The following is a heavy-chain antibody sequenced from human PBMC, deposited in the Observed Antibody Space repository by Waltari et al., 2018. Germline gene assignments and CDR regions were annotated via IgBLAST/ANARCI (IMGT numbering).Heavy chain of an antibody. CDR3: ARAYEMATKIHAFDI. V-gene: IGHV4-59*11. D-gene: IGHD5-12*01. CDR1: GGSISSHY. Sequence: QVQLQESGPGLVKPSETLSLTCTVSGGSISSHYWSWIRQPPGKGLEWIGYIYYSGRPNHHPSLKSRVTISLDTSKNQFSLKLSSVTAADTAVYYCARAYEMATKIHAFDIWGQGTMVTVSS. J-gene: IGHJ3*02. CDR2: IYYSGRP.